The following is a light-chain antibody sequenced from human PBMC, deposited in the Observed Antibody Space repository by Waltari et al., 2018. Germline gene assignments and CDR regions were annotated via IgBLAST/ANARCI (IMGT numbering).Light chain of an antibody. CDR3: SSYTSSSTV. Sequence: QSALTQPASVSWSPGQSFTIPYTGTSSDVGGYNYVSWYQQHPGKAPKLMIYDVSKRPSGVSNRFSGSKSGNTASLTISGLQAEDEADYYCSSYTSSSTVFGGGTKLTVL. V-gene: IGLV2-14*01. CDR1: SSDVGGYNY. J-gene: IGLJ2*01. CDR2: DVS.